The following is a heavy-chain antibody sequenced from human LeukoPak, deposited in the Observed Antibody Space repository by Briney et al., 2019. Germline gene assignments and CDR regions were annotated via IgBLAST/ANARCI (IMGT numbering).Heavy chain of an antibody. CDR3: ASFPGYIKPSDY. J-gene: IGHJ4*02. V-gene: IGHV4-34*01. D-gene: IGHD3-16*02. CDR2: INHSGST. CDR1: GGSFSGYY. Sequence: SETLSLTCAVYGGSFSGYYWSWIRQPPGKGLEWIGEINHSGSTNYNPSLKSQVTISVDTSKNQFSLKLSSVTAADTAVYYCASFPGYIKPSDYWGQGTLVTVSS.